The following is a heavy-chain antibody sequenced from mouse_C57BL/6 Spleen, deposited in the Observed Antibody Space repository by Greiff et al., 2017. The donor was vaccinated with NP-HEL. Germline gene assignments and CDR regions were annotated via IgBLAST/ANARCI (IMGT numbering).Heavy chain of an antibody. V-gene: IGHV1-80*01. D-gene: IGHD1-1*01. CDR2: IYPGDGDT. CDR1: GYAFSSYW. Sequence: QVQLQQSGAELVKPGASVKISCKASGYAFSSYWMNWVKQRPGKGLEWIGQIYPGDGDTNYNGKFKGKATLTADKSSSTAYMQLSSLTSEDSAVYFCARWDYGSSPYYFDYWGQGTTLTVSS. CDR3: ARWDYGSSPYYFDY. J-gene: IGHJ2*01.